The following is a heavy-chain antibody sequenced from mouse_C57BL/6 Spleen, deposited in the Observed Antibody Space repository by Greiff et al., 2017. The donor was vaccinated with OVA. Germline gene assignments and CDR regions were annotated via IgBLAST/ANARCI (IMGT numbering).Heavy chain of an antibody. CDR2: ISSGSSTI. CDR3: AREGRYYDYAWFAY. Sequence: EVNVVESGGGLVKPGGSLKLSCAASGFTFSDYGMHWVRQAPEKGLEWVAYISSGSSTIYYADTVKGRFTISRDNAKNTLFLQMTSLRSEDTAMYYCAREGRYYDYAWFAYWGQGTLVTVSA. CDR1: GFTFSDYG. J-gene: IGHJ3*01. D-gene: IGHD2-4*01. V-gene: IGHV5-17*01.